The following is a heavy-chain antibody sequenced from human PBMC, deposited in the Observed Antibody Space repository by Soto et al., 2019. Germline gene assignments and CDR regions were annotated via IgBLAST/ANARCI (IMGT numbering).Heavy chain of an antibody. J-gene: IGHJ4*02. CDR1: GGSFKSGSYS. D-gene: IGHD3-16*01. CDR2: VYHTGRT. Sequence: QVQLQESCPGRVKPSETLSLTCTVSGGSFKSGSYSWSWIRQPPGKGLEWIGYVYHTGRTSYNPSLKSRVSISMDTYKNQFSLNLDSVTAADTAVYFCAREFAYFDSWGQGTLVTVSS. V-gene: IGHV4-61*01. CDR3: AREFAYFDS.